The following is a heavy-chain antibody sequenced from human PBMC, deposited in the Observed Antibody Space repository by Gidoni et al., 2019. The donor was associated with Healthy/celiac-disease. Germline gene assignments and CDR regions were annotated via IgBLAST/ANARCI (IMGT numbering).Heavy chain of an antibody. CDR1: GFTFSSYE. J-gene: IGHJ2*01. V-gene: IGHV3-48*03. CDR3: ARSGHRIGFFDL. Sequence: EVQLVESGGGLVQPGGSLSPPCAASGFTFSSYEMNWVRQAPGKGLEWVSYISSSGSTIYYADSVKGRFTISRDNAKNSLYLQMNSLRAEDTAVYYCARSGHRIGFFDLWGRGTLVTVSS. D-gene: IGHD2-21*01. CDR2: ISSSGSTI.